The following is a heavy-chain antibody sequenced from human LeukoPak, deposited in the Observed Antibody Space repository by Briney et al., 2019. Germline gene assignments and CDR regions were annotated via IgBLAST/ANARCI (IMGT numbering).Heavy chain of an antibody. Sequence: ASVKVSCKACVYTFTSYAMNWVRQDPGQGLEWMGWINTNTGNPTYAQGFTGRFVFSLDTSVSTAYLQISSLKAEDTAVYYCYVDTAMASYDYWGQGTLVTVSS. J-gene: IGHJ4*02. CDR3: YVDTAMASYDY. CDR2: INTNTGNP. V-gene: IGHV7-4-1*02. CDR1: VYTFTSYA. D-gene: IGHD5-18*01.